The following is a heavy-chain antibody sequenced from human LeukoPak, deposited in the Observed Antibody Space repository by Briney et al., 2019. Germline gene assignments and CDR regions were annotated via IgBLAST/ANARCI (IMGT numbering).Heavy chain of an antibody. CDR1: GFTFSGSA. CDR3: TRRVLGYCSGGSCYGDAFDI. J-gene: IGHJ3*02. CDR2: IRSKANRYAT. V-gene: IGHV3-73*01. D-gene: IGHD2-15*01. Sequence: GGSLRLSCAASGFTFSGSAMHWVRQASGKGLEWVGRIRSKANRYATAYAASVQGRFTISRDDSKNTAYLQMNSLKTEDTAVYYCTRRVLGYCSGGSCYGDAFDIWGQGTMVTVSS.